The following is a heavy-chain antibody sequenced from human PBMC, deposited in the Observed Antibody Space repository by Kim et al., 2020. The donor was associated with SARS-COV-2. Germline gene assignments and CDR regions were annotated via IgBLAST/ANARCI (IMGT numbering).Heavy chain of an antibody. CDR2: ISYDGSNK. CDR1: GFTFSSYA. Sequence: GGSLRLSCAASGFTFSSYAMHWVRQAPGKGLEWVAVISYDGSNKYYADSVKGRFTISRDNSKNTLYLQMNSLRAEDTAVYYCARDEEIVVVVAATEKFSRDYGMDVWGQGTTVTVSS. V-gene: IGHV3-30*04. J-gene: IGHJ6*02. CDR3: ARDEEIVVVVAATEKFSRDYGMDV. D-gene: IGHD2-15*01.